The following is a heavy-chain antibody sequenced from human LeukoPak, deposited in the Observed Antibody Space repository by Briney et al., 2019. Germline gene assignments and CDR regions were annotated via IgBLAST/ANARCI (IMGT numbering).Heavy chain of an antibody. Sequence: PGGSLRLSCAASGFTFTTYWMSWVRQAPGKGLEWVAIIKHDGSETYYVDSVKGRFTISRDNAKNSLYLQMNSLRAEDTAVYYCAREADYVFWSGYGSYYYYYYMDVWGKGTTVTVSS. D-gene: IGHD3-3*01. V-gene: IGHV3-7*01. CDR1: GFTFTTYW. CDR3: AREADYVFWSGYGSYYYYYYMDV. CDR2: IKHDGSET. J-gene: IGHJ6*03.